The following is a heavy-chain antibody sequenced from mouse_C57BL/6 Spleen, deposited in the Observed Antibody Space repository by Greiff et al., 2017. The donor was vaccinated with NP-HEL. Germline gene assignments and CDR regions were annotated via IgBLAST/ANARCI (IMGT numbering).Heavy chain of an antibody. CDR1: GYTFTSYG. J-gene: IGHJ2*01. CDR3: ARGVTTDY. D-gene: IGHD2-2*01. Sequence: VQLQQSGAELVRPGSSVKMSCKTSGYTFTSYGINWVKQRPGQGLEWIGYIDIGNGYTEYNEKFKGKATLTSDTSSSTAYMQLSSLTSEDSAIYFCARGVTTDYWGQGTTLTVSS. CDR2: IDIGNGYT. V-gene: IGHV1-58*01.